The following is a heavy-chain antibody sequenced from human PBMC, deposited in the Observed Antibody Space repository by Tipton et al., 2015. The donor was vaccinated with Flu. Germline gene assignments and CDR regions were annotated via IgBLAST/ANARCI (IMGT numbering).Heavy chain of an antibody. D-gene: IGHD3-16*01. CDR3: ARVGSEYTYASNFDY. J-gene: IGHJ4*01. CDR2: IYNNQYT. Sequence: TLSLTCTVSGGFVSSYYWNWIRQPPGKGLEWIGYIYNNQYTKYNPSLKSRVTVSVDPSMSQFSLRLTSVTAADTAVYYCARVGSEYTYASNFDYWGRGTLVTVSP. V-gene: IGHV4-4*09. CDR1: GGFVSSYY.